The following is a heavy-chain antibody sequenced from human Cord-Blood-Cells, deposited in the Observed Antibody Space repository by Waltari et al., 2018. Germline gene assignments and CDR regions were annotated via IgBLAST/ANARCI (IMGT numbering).Heavy chain of an antibody. CDR2: IYSGGST. D-gene: IGHD6-6*01. CDR3: ARAPYSSSFAFDI. Sequence: EVQLVESGGGLIQPGGSLRLSCAVSGFTVSSNYMSWVRQAPGKGREWVSVIYSGGSTYYADSVKGRFTISRDNSKNTLYLQMNSLRAEDTAVYYCARAPYSSSFAFDIWGQGTMVTVSS. CDR1: GFTVSSNY. V-gene: IGHV3-53*01. J-gene: IGHJ3*02.